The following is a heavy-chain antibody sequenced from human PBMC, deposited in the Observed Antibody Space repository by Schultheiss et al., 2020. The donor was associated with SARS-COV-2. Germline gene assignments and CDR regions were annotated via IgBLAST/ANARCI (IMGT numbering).Heavy chain of an antibody. V-gene: IGHV3-74*01. J-gene: IGHJ3*02. Sequence: GESLKISCAASGFTFSSYAMSWVRQAPGKGLVWVSRINSDGSSTSYADSVKGRFTISRDNAKNTLYLQMNSLRAEDTAVYYCAREDGGDAFDIWGQGTMVTVSS. CDR1: GFTFSSYA. CDR2: INSDGSST. CDR3: AREDGGDAFDI. D-gene: IGHD3-16*01.